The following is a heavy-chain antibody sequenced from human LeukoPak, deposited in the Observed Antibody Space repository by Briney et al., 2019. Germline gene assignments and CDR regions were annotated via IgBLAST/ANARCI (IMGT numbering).Heavy chain of an antibody. CDR3: ARVRGYSYGSNWFDP. D-gene: IGHD5-18*01. V-gene: IGHV4-59*01. Sequence: PSETLSLTCTVSGGSISSDYWSWIRQPPGKGLEWIGYIYYSGSTNYNPSLKSRVTISVDTSKNQFSLKLSSVTAADTAVYYCARVRGYSYGSNWFDPWGQGTLVTVSS. CDR1: GGSISSDY. CDR2: IYYSGST. J-gene: IGHJ5*02.